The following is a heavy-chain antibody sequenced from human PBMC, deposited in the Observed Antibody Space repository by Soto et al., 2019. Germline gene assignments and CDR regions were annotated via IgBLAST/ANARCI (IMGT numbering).Heavy chain of an antibody. Sequence: EVQLVESGGGLVRPGGSLRLSCAASGFTFGSYNMHWVRQAPGKGLEWVSSISTTSSHIYYGDSVKGRFTISRDNARNPLYLQLSSLRPDDTAIYYCATVLRFLQWVSYDAFHIWGQGTVVTVSS. D-gene: IGHD3-3*01. J-gene: IGHJ3*02. CDR3: ATVLRFLQWVSYDAFHI. CDR1: GFTFGSYN. CDR2: ISTTSSHI. V-gene: IGHV3-21*01.